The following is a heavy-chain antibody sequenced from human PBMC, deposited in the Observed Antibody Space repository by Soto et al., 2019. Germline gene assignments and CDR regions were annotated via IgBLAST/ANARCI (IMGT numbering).Heavy chain of an antibody. V-gene: IGHV1-18*01. CDR2: ISAYNGNT. CDR1: GYTFTSYG. D-gene: IGHD3-22*01. J-gene: IGHJ4*02. Sequence: QVQLVQSGGEVKKPGASVKVSCKASGYTFTSYGISWVRQAPGQGLEWMGWISAYNGNTNYAQKLRGRVTMTTDTSTSTAYMELRSLRSDDTAVYYCARDYYDTSGLYYFDYWGQGTLVTVSS. CDR3: ARDYYDTSGLYYFDY.